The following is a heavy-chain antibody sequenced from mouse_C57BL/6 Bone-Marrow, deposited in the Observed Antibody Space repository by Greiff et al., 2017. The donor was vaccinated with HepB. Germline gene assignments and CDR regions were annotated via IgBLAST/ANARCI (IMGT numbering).Heavy chain of an antibody. CDR3: ARPAAQVSFAY. CDR2: ISSGGSYT. D-gene: IGHD3-2*02. CDR1: GFTFSSYG. Sequence: EVKVEESGGDLMKPGGSLKLSCAASGFTFSSYGMSWVRQTPDKRLEWVATISSGGSYTYYPDSVKGRFTISRDNAKNTLYLQMSSLKSEDTAMYYCARPAAQVSFAYWGQGTLVTVSA. V-gene: IGHV5-6*02. J-gene: IGHJ3*01.